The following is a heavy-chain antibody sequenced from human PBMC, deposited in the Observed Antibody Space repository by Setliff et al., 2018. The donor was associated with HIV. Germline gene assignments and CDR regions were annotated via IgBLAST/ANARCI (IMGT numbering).Heavy chain of an antibody. CDR3: ARTDYDSGKSVLDS. Sequence: ASVKVSCKASGYTFTSYDINWVRQAPGQGLEWMGIIYPGGARRSYAQKFQGRVTITRDTSATIAYMELSSLTSEDTALYFCARTDYDSGKSVLDSWGQGTLVTVS. J-gene: IGHJ5*01. V-gene: IGHV1-46*01. D-gene: IGHD3-10*01. CDR2: IYPGGARR. CDR1: GYTFTSYD.